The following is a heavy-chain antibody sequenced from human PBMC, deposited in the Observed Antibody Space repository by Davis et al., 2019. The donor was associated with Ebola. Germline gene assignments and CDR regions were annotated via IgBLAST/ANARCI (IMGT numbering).Heavy chain of an antibody. CDR3: AKDRYIVVVVAAPVDY. V-gene: IGHV3-11*06. J-gene: IGHJ4*02. Sequence: GESLKISCAASGFTFSDYYMSWIRQAPGKGLEWVSYISSSSSYRNYADSVKGRFTIPRDNSKNTLYLQMNSLRAEDTAVYYCAKDRYIVVVVAAPVDYWGQGTLVTVSS. CDR2: ISSSSSYR. D-gene: IGHD2-15*01. CDR1: GFTFSDYY.